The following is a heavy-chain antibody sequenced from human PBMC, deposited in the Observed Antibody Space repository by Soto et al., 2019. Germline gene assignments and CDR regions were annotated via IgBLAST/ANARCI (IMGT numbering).Heavy chain of an antibody. V-gene: IGHV4-61*08. J-gene: IGHJ6*02. CDR2: IYYTGRT. Sequence: QVQLQESGPGLVKPSETLSLTCTVSGDSVSSGDYCWTWVRQPPGKGLEWIGNIYYTGRTNYNPCLTSRVTISLDTSKSQFSLRLNSVTAADTAVYHCARELVLQTGQPLVRYYYYGMDVWGQGTSVTVSS. CDR1: GDSVSSGDYC. CDR3: ARELVLQTGQPLVRYYYYGMDV. D-gene: IGHD3-10*01.